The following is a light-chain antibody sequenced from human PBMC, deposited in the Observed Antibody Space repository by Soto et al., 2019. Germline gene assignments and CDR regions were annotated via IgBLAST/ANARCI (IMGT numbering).Light chain of an antibody. V-gene: IGLV2-14*01. J-gene: IGLJ1*01. CDR3: SSYTSSSTRV. CDR2: EVS. Sequence: LTQPASVSGSPGQSITISCAGTSSDVGGYNYVSWYQQHPGKAPKLMIYEVSNRPSGVSNRFSGSKSGNTASLTISGLQAEDEADYYCSSYTSSSTRVFGTGTKVTVL. CDR1: SSDVGGYNY.